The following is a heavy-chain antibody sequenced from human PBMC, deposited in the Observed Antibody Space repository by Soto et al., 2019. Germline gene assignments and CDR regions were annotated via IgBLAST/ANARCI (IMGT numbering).Heavy chain of an antibody. D-gene: IGHD4-17*01. J-gene: IGHJ6*02. CDR3: ARDAAMPQHDYGDYGKYYYYGMDV. V-gene: IGHV1-3*01. CDR2: ISAGNGNT. Sequence: ASVKVSCKASGYTFTSYAMHWVRQAPGQRLEWMGWISAGNGNTKYSQKFQGRVTITRDTSASTAYMELSSLRSEDTAVYYCARDAAMPQHDYGDYGKYYYYGMDVWGQGTTVTVSS. CDR1: GYTFTSYA.